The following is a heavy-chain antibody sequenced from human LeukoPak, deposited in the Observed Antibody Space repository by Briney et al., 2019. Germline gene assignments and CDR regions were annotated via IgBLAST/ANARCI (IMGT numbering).Heavy chain of an antibody. CDR3: ARVVQWSGDY. D-gene: IGHD1-26*01. CDR2: IYSGGST. J-gene: IGHJ4*02. CDR1: GFTVSSNY. Sequence: PGGSLRLSCAACGFTVSSNYMSWVRQAPGKGLEWVSVIYSGGSTYYADSVKGRFTISRDNSKNTLYLQMNSLRAEDTAVYYCARVVQWSGDYWGQGTLVTVSS. V-gene: IGHV3-53*01.